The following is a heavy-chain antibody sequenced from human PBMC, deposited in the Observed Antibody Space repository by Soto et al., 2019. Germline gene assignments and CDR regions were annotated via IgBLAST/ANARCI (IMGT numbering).Heavy chain of an antibody. V-gene: IGHV4-39*01. Sequence: SETLSLTCTVSGGYISSSSYYWGWIRQPPGQGLEWLGTIYSLGNTYYNPSLKSRVTISVDKSKSQLFLKLSSVTAPDTAVYYCARQIYDSSGYYYAYWGQGTLVTVSS. D-gene: IGHD3-22*01. J-gene: IGHJ4*02. CDR2: IYSLGNT. CDR1: GGYISSSSYY. CDR3: ARQIYDSSGYYYAY.